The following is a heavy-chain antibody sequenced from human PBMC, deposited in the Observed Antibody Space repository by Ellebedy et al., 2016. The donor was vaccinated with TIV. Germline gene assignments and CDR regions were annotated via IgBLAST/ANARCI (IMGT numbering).Heavy chain of an antibody. CDR2: IYDSGST. CDR1: GASVSSGY. J-gene: IGHJ4*02. Sequence: SETLSLXCTVSGASVSSGYWSWIRQPPGKGLQWIGYIYDSGSTNYNPSLKSRVTISVDTSKNHFSLMMRSMTAADTAVYYCAGALDYTADFDYWGQGTLVTVSS. CDR3: AGALDYTADFDY. D-gene: IGHD4-11*01. V-gene: IGHV4-59*02.